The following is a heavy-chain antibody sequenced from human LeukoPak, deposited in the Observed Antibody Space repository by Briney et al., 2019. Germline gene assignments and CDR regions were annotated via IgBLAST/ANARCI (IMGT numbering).Heavy chain of an antibody. V-gene: IGHV3-74*01. D-gene: IGHD3-9*01. Sequence: GGSLRLSCAASGSTFSAYWMHWVRQVPGKGLVWVSRINNDGTATFFADSVKGRFTISRDNAKNTLYLQMDSLRAEDTAMYYCARDIGILTGYFDYWGQGTLVTVSS. J-gene: IGHJ4*02. CDR3: ARDIGILTGYFDY. CDR2: INNDGTAT. CDR1: GSTFSAYW.